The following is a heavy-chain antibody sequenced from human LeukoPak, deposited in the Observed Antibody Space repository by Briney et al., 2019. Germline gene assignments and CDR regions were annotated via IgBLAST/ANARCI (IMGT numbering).Heavy chain of an antibody. J-gene: IGHJ4*02. CDR3: ARTREQWQVLDY. Sequence: PGRSLILSCAASGFTFTSYGMHWVRQAPGKGLEWVAVISHEGTYQNYADSVKGRFIISRDNSKNMVFLQMNSLSVEDTAAYYCARTREQWQVLDYWSQGTLVTVSS. CDR1: GFTFTSYG. V-gene: IGHV3-30*03. CDR2: ISHEGTYQ. D-gene: IGHD6-19*01.